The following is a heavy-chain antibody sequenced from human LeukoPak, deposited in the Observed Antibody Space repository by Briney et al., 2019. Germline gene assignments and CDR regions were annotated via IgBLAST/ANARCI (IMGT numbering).Heavy chain of an antibody. D-gene: IGHD3-9*01. CDR2: IKQDGSEK. Sequence: PGGSLRLSCAASGFTFSTYWMSWVRQAPGKGLEWVANIKQDGSEKYYVDSVKGRFTISRDNAKNSLYLQMHSLRAEDTAVYYCARSAYFSSVLRGFWGQGTLVTLSS. J-gene: IGHJ4*02. V-gene: IGHV3-7*01. CDR3: ARSAYFSSVLRGF. CDR1: GFTFSTYW.